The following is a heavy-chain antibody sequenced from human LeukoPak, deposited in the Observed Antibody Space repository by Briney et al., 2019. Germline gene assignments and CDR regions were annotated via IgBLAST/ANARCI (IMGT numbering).Heavy chain of an antibody. CDR3: ARVRGSYCSDY. V-gene: IGHV3-11*04. Sequence: GGSLRLSCAASGFTFSSYAMSWIRQAPGKGLEWVSYISSSGTTIHYADSVKGRFTISRDNAKNSLYLQMNALRAEDTAVYYCARVRGSYCSDYWGQGTLVTVSS. J-gene: IGHJ4*02. D-gene: IGHD1-26*01. CDR1: GFTFSSYA. CDR2: ISSSGTTI.